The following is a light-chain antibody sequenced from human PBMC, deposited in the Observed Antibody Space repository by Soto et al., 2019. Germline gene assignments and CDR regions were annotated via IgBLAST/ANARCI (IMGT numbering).Light chain of an antibody. CDR2: GAS. Sequence: EIVMTQSAAALSVSPGERATLSCRAGQSVGTNLAWYQQKPGQAPRLLIYGASTRATGIPARFSGSGSGTEFTLTVSSLQSEDFAVYYCQQYNDWPATFGQGTKVDIK. CDR3: QQYNDWPAT. J-gene: IGKJ1*01. V-gene: IGKV3-15*01. CDR1: QSVGTN.